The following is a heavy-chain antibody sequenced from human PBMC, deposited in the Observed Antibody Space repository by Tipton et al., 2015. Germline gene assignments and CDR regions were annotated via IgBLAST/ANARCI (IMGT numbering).Heavy chain of an antibody. D-gene: IGHD3-9*01. Sequence: TLSLTCAVYGGSFSGYTWHWIRQPPGKGLEWIGEVTHSGNTNYNPSLESRFIISEDTSKNQFSLTVFSVTAADTAVYYCARGDDILAYLYFDLWGRGTLVSVSS. V-gene: IGHV4-34*01. CDR3: ARGDDILAYLYFDL. CDR1: GGSFSGYT. CDR2: VTHSGNT. J-gene: IGHJ2*01.